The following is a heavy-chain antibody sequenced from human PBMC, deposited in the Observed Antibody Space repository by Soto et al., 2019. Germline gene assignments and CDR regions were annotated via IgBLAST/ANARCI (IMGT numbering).Heavy chain of an antibody. J-gene: IGHJ6*02. CDR3: AVDYYDSSGYYYSYYYGMDV. V-gene: IGHV1-18*01. CDR1: GYTFTTYG. CDR2: ISGANGHT. D-gene: IGHD3-22*01. Sequence: ASVKVSCKTSGYTFTTYGIGWVRQAPGQGLEWMGWISGANGHTNYAQNVQGRVTVTTDTSTSTAYMELRSLRSDDTAVYYCAVDYYDSSGYYYSYYYGMDVWG.